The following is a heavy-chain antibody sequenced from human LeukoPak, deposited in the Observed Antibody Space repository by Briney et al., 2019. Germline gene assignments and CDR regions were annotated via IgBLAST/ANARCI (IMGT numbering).Heavy chain of an antibody. Sequence: WGSQRLSCAASGFTFSSYSLNWVRQTPGKGLEWVSYISSDSRMVNYADSVKGRFAIYRDNAKNSLYLQMNNLRVEDTAVYYCVRDYSGSGPNMDVWGKGTTVTVSS. J-gene: IGHJ6*03. V-gene: IGHV3-48*04. CDR3: VRDYSGSGPNMDV. D-gene: IGHD3-10*01. CDR2: ISSDSRMV. CDR1: GFTFSSYS.